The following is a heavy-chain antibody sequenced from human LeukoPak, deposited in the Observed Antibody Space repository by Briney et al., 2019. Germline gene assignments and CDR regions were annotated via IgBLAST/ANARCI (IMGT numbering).Heavy chain of an antibody. J-gene: IGHJ4*02. Sequence: ASVKVSCKASGYTFTGYYMHWVRQAPGQGLEWMGWINPNSGGTNYAQKFQGRVTMTRDTSISTAYIELSRLRSDDTAVYYCARVSLVGATEFDYWGQGTLVTVSS. V-gene: IGHV1-2*02. CDR2: INPNSGGT. CDR1: GYTFTGYY. D-gene: IGHD1-26*01. CDR3: ARVSLVGATEFDY.